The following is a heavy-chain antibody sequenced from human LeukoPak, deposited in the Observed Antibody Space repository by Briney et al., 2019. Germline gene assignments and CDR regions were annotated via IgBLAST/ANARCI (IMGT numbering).Heavy chain of an antibody. D-gene: IGHD1-14*01. CDR3: ARDSTPEPFDY. CDR1: GFTFSSYA. Sequence: PGRSLRLSCAASGFTFSSYAMHWVRQAPGKGLEWVAVIPYDGNNKKYADSVKGRFTISRDNSKNTLYLQMNSLRAEGTAVYYCARDSTPEPFDYWGQGTLVTVSS. CDR2: IPYDGNNK. J-gene: IGHJ4*02. V-gene: IGHV3-30*04.